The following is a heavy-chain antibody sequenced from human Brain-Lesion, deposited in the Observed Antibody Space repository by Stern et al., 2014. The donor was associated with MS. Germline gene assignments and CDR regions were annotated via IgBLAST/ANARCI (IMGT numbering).Heavy chain of an antibody. CDR1: GYIFTGYY. D-gene: IGHD3-3*01. J-gene: IGHJ6*02. CDR2: INPNTGGT. Sequence: VQLGQSGAEAKKPGASVKVSCKTSGYIFTGYYIHWVRQAPGQGLAWMAWINPNTGGTKYAQKFQGRVTMSRDTSISTAYVELSSLTSDDTAVYYCARDQRGITIFGVVTDYYYLGMDVWGQGTTVTVSS. CDR3: ARDQRGITIFGVVTDYYYLGMDV. V-gene: IGHV1-2*02.